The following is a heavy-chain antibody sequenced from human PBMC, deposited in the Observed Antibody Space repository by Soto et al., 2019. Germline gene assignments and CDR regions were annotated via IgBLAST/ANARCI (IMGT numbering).Heavy chain of an antibody. V-gene: IGHV4-30-4*01. J-gene: IGHJ6*02. CDR1: GGSISSGDYY. CDR2: IYYSGST. CDR3: ARWIQLWSPIGRHYRYGAV. Sequence: QVQLQESGPGLVKPSQTLSLTCTVSGGSISSGDYYWSWIRQPPGKGLEWIGYIYYSGSTYYNPSLQSRVTISVDTSKNHFSLKLSSVTAAATAVYYCARWIQLWSPIGRHYRYGAVWGQGTPVTVSS. D-gene: IGHD5-18*01.